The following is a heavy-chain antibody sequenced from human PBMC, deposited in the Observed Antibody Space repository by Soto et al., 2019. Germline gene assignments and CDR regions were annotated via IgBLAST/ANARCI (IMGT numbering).Heavy chain of an antibody. CDR1: GFTFSSYG. J-gene: IGHJ4*02. CDR3: ASGDSSGYYSVDY. CDR2: IWYDGSNK. D-gene: IGHD3-22*01. V-gene: IGHV3-33*01. Sequence: QVQLVESGGGVVQPGRSLRLSCAASGFTFSSYGMHWVRQAPGKGLEWVAVIWYDGSNKYYADSVKGRFTISRDNSKNTLYLQLNSPRAEDTAVYYCASGDSSGYYSVDYWGQVTLVTVCS.